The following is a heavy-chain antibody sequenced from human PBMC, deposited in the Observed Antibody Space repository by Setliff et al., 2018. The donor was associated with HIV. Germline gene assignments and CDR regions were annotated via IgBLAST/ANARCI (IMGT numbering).Heavy chain of an antibody. D-gene: IGHD3-22*01. V-gene: IGHV1-8*02. J-gene: IGHJ6*03. Sequence: RASVQVSCKASGYTFSSYDINWVRQATGQGLEWMGWMNQNSGNTGYAQKFQGRVTMTRDTYIGTAYMELNNLKFEDTAVYYCARARRDSYDRGRRNHYYIDVWGKGTPVTVSS. CDR3: ARARRDSYDRGRRNHYYIDV. CDR1: GYTFSSYD. CDR2: MNQNSGNT.